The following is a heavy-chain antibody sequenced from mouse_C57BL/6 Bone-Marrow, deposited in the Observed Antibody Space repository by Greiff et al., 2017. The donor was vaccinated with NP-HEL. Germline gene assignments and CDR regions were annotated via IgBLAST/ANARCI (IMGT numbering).Heavy chain of an antibody. CDR3: ASYDYVFGWAWFAY. CDR2: INPNNGGT. J-gene: IGHJ3*01. D-gene: IGHD2-4*01. V-gene: IGHV1-26*01. CDR1: GYTFTDYY. Sequence: VQLQQSGPELVKPGASVKISCKASGYTFTDYYMNWVKQSHGKSLEWIGDINPNNGGTSYNQKFKGKATLTVDKSSSTAYVERRSLTSEDSAVYYCASYDYVFGWAWFAYWGQGTLVTVSA.